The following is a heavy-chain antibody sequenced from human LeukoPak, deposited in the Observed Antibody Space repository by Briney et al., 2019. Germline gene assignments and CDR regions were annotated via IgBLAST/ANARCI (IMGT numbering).Heavy chain of an antibody. CDR1: GFTFSSYA. J-gene: IGHJ4*02. CDR2: ISGSGGST. V-gene: IGHV3-23*01. CDR3: AKGQDYSNYYYFDY. Sequence: PGGSLRLSCAASGFTFSSYAMSWVGQGPGKGLEWVSVISGSGGSTYYADSVKGRFTISRDNSKNTLYLQMNCLRAEDTAVYYCAKGQDYSNYYYFDYWGQGTLVTVSS. D-gene: IGHD4-11*01.